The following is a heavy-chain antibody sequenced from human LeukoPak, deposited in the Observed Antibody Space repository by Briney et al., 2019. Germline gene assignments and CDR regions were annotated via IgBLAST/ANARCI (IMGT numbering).Heavy chain of an antibody. CDR3: ARGTTIGAAPLFDP. CDR1: GDSVSSSSAV. D-gene: IGHD6-13*01. Sequence: SQTLSLTCAISGDSVSSSSAVWSWFRQSPSRGLEWLGRTYYRSKWYNEYAVTVKSRITINPDTSRNQFSLQLNSMTPEDTAVYYCARGTTIGAAPLFDPWGQGTLVTVSS. V-gene: IGHV6-1*01. CDR2: TYYRSKWYN. J-gene: IGHJ5*02.